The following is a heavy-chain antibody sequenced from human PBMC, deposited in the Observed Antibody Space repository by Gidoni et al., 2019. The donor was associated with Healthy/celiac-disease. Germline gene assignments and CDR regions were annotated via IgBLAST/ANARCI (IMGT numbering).Heavy chain of an antibody. D-gene: IGHD2-2*01. CDR1: GFTFDDYA. J-gene: IGHJ6*02. V-gene: IGHV3-9*01. CDR3: AKDREGTVVPSGGLDV. CDR2: IRWNSGSI. Sequence: EVQLVESGGGLVQPGRSLRLSCAASGFTFDDYAMHWVRQAPGKGLEWVSGIRWNSGSIGYADSVKGRFTISRDNAKNSLYLQMNSLRAEDTALYYCAKDREGTVVPSGGLDVWGQGTTVTVSS.